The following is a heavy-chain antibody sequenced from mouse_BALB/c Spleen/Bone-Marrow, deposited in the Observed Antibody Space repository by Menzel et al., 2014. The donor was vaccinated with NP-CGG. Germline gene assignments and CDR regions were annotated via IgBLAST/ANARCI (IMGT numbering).Heavy chain of an antibody. D-gene: IGHD1-1*01. CDR3: ARNFYGSSYFDY. V-gene: IGHV1-67*01. CDR1: GYTFTAYA. CDR2: ISTYSGNT. J-gene: IGHJ2*01. Sequence: VQLQESGPELVRPGVSVKLSCKGSGYTFTAYAMHWVKRSHAESLEWIGLISTYSGNTHYNQDFKGKATMTVDKSSSTAYMELARLTSEDSAIYYCARNFYGSSYFDYWGQGTTLTVSS.